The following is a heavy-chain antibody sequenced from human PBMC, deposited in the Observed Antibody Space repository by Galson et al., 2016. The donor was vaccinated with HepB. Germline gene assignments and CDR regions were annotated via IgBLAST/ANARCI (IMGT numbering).Heavy chain of an antibody. V-gene: IGHV4-39*02. CDR3: ARGKWELRPSDI. D-gene: IGHD1-26*01. Sequence: SETLSLTCTVSGGSIRSSSYYWGWIRQPPGKGLEWIASSYYSGSTYYNPSLQSRLTLSIDTSKNQFSLKLSSVTAADTAVYYCARGKWELRPSDIWDQGTMVTVSS. CDR1: GGSIRSSSYY. CDR2: SYYSGST. J-gene: IGHJ3*02.